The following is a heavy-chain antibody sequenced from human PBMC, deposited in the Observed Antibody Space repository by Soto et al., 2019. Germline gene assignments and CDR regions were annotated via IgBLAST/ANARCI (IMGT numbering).Heavy chain of an antibody. CDR1: GFIFSSSA. Sequence: EVQLLESGGGLVQPGGSLRLSCAASGFIFSSSAMTWVRQAPGKGLEWVSGLSAGGTATYYADSVKGRFTISRDNSKNTLYLQVNSLRVEDTALYYCARAVGGARYAYVPADWGHGTLVTGSS. J-gene: IGHJ4*01. CDR2: LSAGGTAT. V-gene: IGHV3-23*01. D-gene: IGHD3-16*01. CDR3: ARAVGGARYAYVPAD.